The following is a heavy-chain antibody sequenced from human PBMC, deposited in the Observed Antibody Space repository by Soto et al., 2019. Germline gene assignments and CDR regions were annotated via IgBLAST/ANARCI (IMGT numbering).Heavy chain of an antibody. CDR2: ISSSSSTI. CDR1: GFTFSSYS. J-gene: IGHJ6*03. CDR3: ARRASSGYDGGLYYYYYYYMDV. V-gene: IGHV3-48*04. Sequence: GGSLRLSCAASGFTFSSYSMNWVRQAPGKGLEWVSYISSSSSTIYYADSVQGRFTISRDNAKNSLYLQMNSLRAEDTAVYYCARRASSGYDGGLYYYYYYYMDVWGKGTTVTVSS. D-gene: IGHD5-12*01.